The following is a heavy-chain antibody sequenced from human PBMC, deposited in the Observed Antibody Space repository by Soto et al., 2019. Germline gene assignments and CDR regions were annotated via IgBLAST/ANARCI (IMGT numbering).Heavy chain of an antibody. CDR1: GFTFSGHS. CDR3: ARNPPKAGIELDY. J-gene: IGHJ4*02. Sequence: EVQLVESGGGLVQPGESLRLSCAASGFTFSGHSMNWVRQAPGKGLQWVSYISTTSTTIYYAASVKERFTISRDNANNSLYLQMNSLRDEDTAVYYCARNPPKAGIELDYWGQGTLVTVSS. V-gene: IGHV3-48*02. D-gene: IGHD6-19*01. CDR2: ISTTSTTI.